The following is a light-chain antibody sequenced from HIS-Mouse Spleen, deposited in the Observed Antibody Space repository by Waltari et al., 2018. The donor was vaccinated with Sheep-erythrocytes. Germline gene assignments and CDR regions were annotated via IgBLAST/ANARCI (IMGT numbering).Light chain of an antibody. J-gene: IGLJ1*01. CDR1: SSNIGNNA. CDR3: CSYAGSYNHV. CDR2: DDD. Sequence: QSVLTQPPSVSEAPRQRVTISCSGSSSNIGNNAVNWYQQLPGKAPKLLIYDDDLLPSGVSDRFSGSKSGTSASLAISGLQSEDEADYYCCSYAGSYNHVFATGTKVTVL. V-gene: IGLV1-36*01.